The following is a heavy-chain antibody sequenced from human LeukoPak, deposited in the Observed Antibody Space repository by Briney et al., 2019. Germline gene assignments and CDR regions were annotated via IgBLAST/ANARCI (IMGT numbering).Heavy chain of an antibody. CDR2: INQNGVEM. J-gene: IGHJ4*02. Sequence: GGSLRLSCATSRFTFTNYWMTWVRQAPGKGLEWVANINQNGVEMYYVESVKGRFTISRDSGRNSLFLQMNSLRAEDTAVYYCARDIGSAAAIYEYWGQGTLVTVSS. CDR3: ARDIGSAAAIYEY. V-gene: IGHV3-7*01. D-gene: IGHD6-13*01. CDR1: RFTFTNYW.